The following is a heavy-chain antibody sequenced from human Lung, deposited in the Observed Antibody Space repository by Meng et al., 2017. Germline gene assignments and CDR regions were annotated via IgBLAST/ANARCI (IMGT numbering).Heavy chain of an antibody. CDR3: ATGAAAADH. J-gene: IGHJ4*02. Sequence: EVQLVECGGGLVKPGGSLRLSCVASGGTFRNFWMTWVRQAPGKGLEWVGRIKSKVDGGTTDFAAPVKGRFTISRDDAKNTLYLQMNSLITEDTAVYFCATGAAAADHWGQGTLVTVSS. CDR2: IKSKVDGGTT. V-gene: IGHV3-15*01. CDR1: GGTFRNFW. D-gene: IGHD6-13*01.